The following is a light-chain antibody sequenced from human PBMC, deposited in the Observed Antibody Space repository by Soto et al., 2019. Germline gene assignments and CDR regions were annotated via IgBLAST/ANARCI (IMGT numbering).Light chain of an antibody. CDR1: SSDVGGYNY. J-gene: IGLJ1*01. Sequence: QSALPQPGSLYGSPGQSITISCTGTSSDVGGYNYVSWYQHHPGKAPKLMIYDVSNRPSGVSNRFSGSKSGNTASLTISGLQPEDEADYYCSSYTTSNTRQIVLGTGTKVTVL. CDR2: DVS. V-gene: IGLV2-14*03. CDR3: SSYTTSNTRQIV.